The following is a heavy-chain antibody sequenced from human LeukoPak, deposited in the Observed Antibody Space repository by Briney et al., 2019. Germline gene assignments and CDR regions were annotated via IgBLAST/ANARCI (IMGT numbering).Heavy chain of an antibody. J-gene: IGHJ5*02. CDR3: ARDAEVGTLFGVLSRYNWFDP. CDR1: GFSFSYYW. CDR2: IKEDRSEK. D-gene: IGHD3-3*01. V-gene: IGHV3-7*01. Sequence: PGGSLRLSCAASGFSFSYYWISWVRQAPGKGLEWVANIKEDRSEKYYVDSAKGRFTISRDNAKKSLYLQMNSLRAEDTGVYYCARDAEVGTLFGVLSRYNWFDPWGQGALVTVSS.